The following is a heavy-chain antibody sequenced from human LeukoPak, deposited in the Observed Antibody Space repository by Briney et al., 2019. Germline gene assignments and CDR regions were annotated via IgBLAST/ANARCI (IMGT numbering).Heavy chain of an antibody. V-gene: IGHV3-20*04. Sequence: RPGGSLRLSCAASGFTFDDYGMSWVRQAPGKGLEWVSGINWNGGSTGYADSVKGRFTISRDNAKNSLYLQMNSLRAEDTALYYCARDCPVLPHYYDSSGYSGYMDVWGKGTTVTVSS. D-gene: IGHD3-22*01. J-gene: IGHJ6*03. CDR3: ARDCPVLPHYYDSSGYSGYMDV. CDR1: GFTFDDYG. CDR2: INWNGGST.